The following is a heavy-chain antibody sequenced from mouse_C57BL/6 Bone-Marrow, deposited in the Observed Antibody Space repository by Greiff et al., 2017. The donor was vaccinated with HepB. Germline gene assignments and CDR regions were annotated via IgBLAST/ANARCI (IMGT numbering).Heavy chain of an antibody. CDR1: GFTFSDYY. J-gene: IGHJ2*01. CDR2: INYDGSST. V-gene: IGHV5-16*01. Sequence: EVQLVESEGGLVQPGSSMKLSCTASGFTFSDYYMAWVRQVPEKGLEWVANINYDGSSTYYLDSLKSRFIISRDNAKNILYLQMSSLKSEDTATYYCARDWGNSFDYWGQGTTLTVSS. CDR3: ARDWGNSFDY.